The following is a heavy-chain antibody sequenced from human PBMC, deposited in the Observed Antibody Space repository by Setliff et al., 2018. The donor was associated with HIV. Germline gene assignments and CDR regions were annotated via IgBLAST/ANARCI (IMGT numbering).Heavy chain of an antibody. V-gene: IGHV4-39*02. J-gene: IGHJ4*02. CDR3: ARHLLRGYIYIVFDY. D-gene: IGHD5-18*01. Sequence: SETLSLTCTVSGGSISSSSYYWGWLRQPPGKGLEWTGSTHHRGSTYYNPSLNSRVTISGDTSKNPFSLKLRSVTAADTAVYYCARHLLRGYIYIVFDYWGQGTLVTVSS. CDR2: THHRGST. CDR1: GGSISSSSYY.